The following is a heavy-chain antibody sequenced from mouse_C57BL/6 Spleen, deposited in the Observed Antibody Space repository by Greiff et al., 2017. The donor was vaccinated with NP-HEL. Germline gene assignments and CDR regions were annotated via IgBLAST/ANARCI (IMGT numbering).Heavy chain of an antibody. CDR3: ARGVEDSSGWVYFDY. D-gene: IGHD3-2*02. Sequence: QVQLQQPGAELVRPGSSVKLSCKASGYTFTSYWMHWVKQRPIQGLEWIGNIDPSDSETHYNQKFKDKATLTVDKSSSTAYMQLSSLTSEDSAVYYCARGVEDSSGWVYFDYWGQGTTLTVSS. CDR1: GYTFTSYW. CDR2: IDPSDSET. J-gene: IGHJ2*01. V-gene: IGHV1-52*01.